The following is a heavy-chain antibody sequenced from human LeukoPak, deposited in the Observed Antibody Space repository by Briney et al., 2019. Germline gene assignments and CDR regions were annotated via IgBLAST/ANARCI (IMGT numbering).Heavy chain of an antibody. D-gene: IGHD1-26*01. CDR3: AKDTDSGSSLFDY. CDR2: ISGSGGST. CDR1: GFTFSSYG. V-gene: IGHV3-23*01. J-gene: IGHJ4*02. Sequence: GGSLRLSCAASGFTFSSYGMSWVRQAPGKGLEWVSAISGSGGSTYYADSVKGRFTISRDNSKNTLYLQMNSLRAEDTAVYYCAKDTDSGSSLFDYWGQGTLVTVSS.